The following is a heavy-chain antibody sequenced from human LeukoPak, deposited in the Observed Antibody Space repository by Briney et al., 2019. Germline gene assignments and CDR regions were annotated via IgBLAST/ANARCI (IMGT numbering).Heavy chain of an antibody. CDR2: ISSSSSYI. Sequence: RGSLRLSCVVSGFTFSSYHMNWVRQAPGKGLESGSSISSSSSYIYYADSANGRFTISRDNTKNTPYLQMNRLRAEDTAVYYCARDSVRSGWLRSSVFEIWGQVTMDTVS. D-gene: IGHD5-12*01. CDR1: GFTFSSYH. CDR3: ARDSVRSGWLRSSVFEI. J-gene: IGHJ3*02. V-gene: IGHV3-21*01.